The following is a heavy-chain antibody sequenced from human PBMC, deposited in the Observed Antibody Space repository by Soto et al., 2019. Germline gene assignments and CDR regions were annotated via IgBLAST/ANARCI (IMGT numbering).Heavy chain of an antibody. D-gene: IGHD3-10*01. Sequence: QVQVVQSGVEVRRPGSSVKVSCKASGDTFKNCVISWVRQAPGQGLEWMGGIIPLFGRTDFAQRFQGRLKITTDEYTTTDYMELSRLRSEDTATYYCAAELGFGKLSVVWGQGTTVIVSS. CDR1: GDTFKNCV. V-gene: IGHV1-69*01. CDR2: IIPLFGRT. CDR3: AAELGFGKLSVV. J-gene: IGHJ6*02.